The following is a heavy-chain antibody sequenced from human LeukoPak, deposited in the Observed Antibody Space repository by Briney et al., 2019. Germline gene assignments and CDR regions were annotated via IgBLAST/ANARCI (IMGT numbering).Heavy chain of an antibody. CDR3: ARHRRLDSSGWFVFDY. Sequence: RAGGSLRLSCKGSGYSFTSYWIGWVRQMPGKGLEWMGIIYPGDSDTRYSPSFQGQVTISADKSISTAYLQWSSLKASDTAMYYCARHRRLDSSGWFVFDYWGQGTLVTVSS. D-gene: IGHD6-19*01. CDR2: IYPGDSDT. J-gene: IGHJ4*02. V-gene: IGHV5-51*01. CDR1: GYSFTSYW.